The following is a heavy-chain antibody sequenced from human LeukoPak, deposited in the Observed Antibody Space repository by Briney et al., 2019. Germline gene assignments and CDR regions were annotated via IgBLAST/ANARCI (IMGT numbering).Heavy chain of an antibody. Sequence: PSETLSLTYAVYGGSFSGYYWSWIRQPPGKGLEWIGEINHSGSTNYNPSLKSRVTISVDTSKNQFSLKLSSVTAADTAVYYCARGGRTYVLRCPFDYWGQGTLVTVSS. V-gene: IGHV4-34*01. CDR3: ARGGRTYVLRCPFDY. D-gene: IGHD3-3*01. CDR2: INHSGST. CDR1: GGSFSGYY. J-gene: IGHJ4*02.